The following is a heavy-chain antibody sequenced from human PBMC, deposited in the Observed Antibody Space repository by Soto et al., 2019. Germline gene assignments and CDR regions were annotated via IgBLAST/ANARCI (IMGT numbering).Heavy chain of an antibody. Sequence: QVQLQESGPGLVKPSETLSLTCTVSGGSISSYYWSWIRQPPGKGLEWIGYIYYSGSTNYNPSLTSRVTISVDTSKNQFSLKLSSVTAADTAVYYCARVHCSGGSCYSDNWFDPWGQGTLVTVSS. CDR1: GGSISSYY. V-gene: IGHV4-59*01. CDR2: IYYSGST. D-gene: IGHD2-15*01. J-gene: IGHJ5*02. CDR3: ARVHCSGGSCYSDNWFDP.